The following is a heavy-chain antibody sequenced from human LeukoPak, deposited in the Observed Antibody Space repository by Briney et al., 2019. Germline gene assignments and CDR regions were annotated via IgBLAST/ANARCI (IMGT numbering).Heavy chain of an antibody. CDR2: IYYTGTT. CDR3: AQSLGSSNWIGNWFDP. Sequence: TSETLSLTCTVSGGSISSSSHSWGWIRQPPGKGLEWTGSIYYTGTTYYTPSLKSRVTISVDTSKNQFSLKLNSVTAADTAVYYCAQSLGSSNWIGNWFDPWGQGTLVTVSS. V-gene: IGHV4-39*01. CDR1: GGSISSSSHS. J-gene: IGHJ5*02. D-gene: IGHD6-13*01.